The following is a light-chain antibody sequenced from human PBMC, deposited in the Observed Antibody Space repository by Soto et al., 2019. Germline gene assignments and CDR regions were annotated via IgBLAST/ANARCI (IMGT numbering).Light chain of an antibody. Sequence: QSALTQPPSASGSPGQSVTISCTGTSSDVGGYNYVSWYQQHPGKAPKVMIYEVNKRPSGVPDRFSGSKSGNTASLTVSGLQEEDEADYYCSSYAGSNNLIFGGGTKVTVL. CDR2: EVN. J-gene: IGLJ2*01. CDR1: SSDVGGYNY. CDR3: SSYAGSNNLI. V-gene: IGLV2-8*01.